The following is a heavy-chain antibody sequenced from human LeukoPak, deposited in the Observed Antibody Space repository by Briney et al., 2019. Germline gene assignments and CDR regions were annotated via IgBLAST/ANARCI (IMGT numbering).Heavy chain of an antibody. CDR3: ARGSRELYYFDY. CDR2: IYYSGST. V-gene: IGHV4-59*01. J-gene: IGHJ4*02. CDR1: GGSISSYY. D-gene: IGHD1-7*01. Sequence: SSETLSLTCTVSGGSISSYYWSWIRQPPGKGLEWIGYIYYSGSTKHNPSLKSRVTISVDASKTQFSLKLNSVTAADTAVYYCARGSRELYYFDYWGQGTLVTVSS.